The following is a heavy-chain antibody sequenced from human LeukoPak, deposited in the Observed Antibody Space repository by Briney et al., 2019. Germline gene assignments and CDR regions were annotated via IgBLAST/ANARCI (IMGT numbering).Heavy chain of an antibody. CDR3: ARVAKERVGGVYYFDY. D-gene: IGHD1-1*01. Sequence: PGGSLRLSCAASGFTFSDYDMHWLRQATGKGLAWVSAIGTAGDTYYTGSVKGRFTISRENAKNSLYLQMNSLRAGDTAVYYCARVAKERVGGVYYFDYWGQGTLVTVSS. CDR2: IGTAGDT. CDR1: GFTFSDYD. V-gene: IGHV3-13*01. J-gene: IGHJ4*02.